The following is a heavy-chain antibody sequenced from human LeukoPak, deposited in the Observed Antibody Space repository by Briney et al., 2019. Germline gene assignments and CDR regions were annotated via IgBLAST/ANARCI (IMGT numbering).Heavy chain of an antibody. J-gene: IGHJ4*02. CDR3: VRDKRDGTRPSSERFDY. Sequence: SQTLSLTCAVSGDSVSSNSAAWNWIRQSPSRGLEWLGRTYYRSKWYNDYAVSVKSRITINPDTSKNQFSLKLTSVTAADTAVYYCVRDKRDGTRPSSERFDYWGQGTLVTVSS. CDR2: TYYRSKWYN. CDR1: GDSVSSNSAA. D-gene: IGHD5-24*01. V-gene: IGHV6-1*01.